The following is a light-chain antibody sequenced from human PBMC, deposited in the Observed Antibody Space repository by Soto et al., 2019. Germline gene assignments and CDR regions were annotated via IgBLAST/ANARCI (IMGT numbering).Light chain of an antibody. CDR1: QNINSY. Sequence: EIVLTQSPATLSLSPGERPTLSCRANQNINSYLAWYQQKPGQAPRLLIYATSNRATGIPARFSGSGSGTDFTLSISSLEPEDVAVYYCQQRSSWPFTFGPGTKVDIK. CDR3: QQRSSWPFT. J-gene: IGKJ3*01. CDR2: ATS. V-gene: IGKV3-11*01.